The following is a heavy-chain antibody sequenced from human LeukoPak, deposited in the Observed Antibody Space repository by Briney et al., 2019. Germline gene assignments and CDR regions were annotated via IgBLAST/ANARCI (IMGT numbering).Heavy chain of an antibody. J-gene: IGHJ3*02. Sequence: SETLSLTCTVSGASITSGGYYWSWIRQHPGKGLEWIGYIYHSGSTYYNPSLKSRVTISVDTSKSQFSLRLSSVTAADTAVYYCARVYYYGSGTSAFDIWGQGTMVTVSS. V-gene: IGHV4-31*03. CDR1: GASITSGGYY. CDR3: ARVYYYGSGTSAFDI. D-gene: IGHD3-10*01. CDR2: IYHSGST.